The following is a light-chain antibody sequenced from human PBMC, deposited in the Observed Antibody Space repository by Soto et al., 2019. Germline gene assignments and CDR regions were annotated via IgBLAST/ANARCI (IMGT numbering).Light chain of an antibody. CDR3: QKCKTAPFT. CDR1: QGIANY. Sequence: IHMTQSPSSLSASVGDTVSITCRASQGIANYLAWYQQKPGRVPKLLIYAASTLQSGVPSRFTGSGSGTDFTLTINSLQPEDVATYYCQKCKTAPFTFGGGTKVDI. CDR2: AAS. J-gene: IGKJ4*01. V-gene: IGKV1-27*01.